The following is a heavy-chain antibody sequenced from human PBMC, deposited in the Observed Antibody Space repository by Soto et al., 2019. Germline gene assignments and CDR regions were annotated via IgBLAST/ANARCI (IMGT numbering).Heavy chain of an antibody. Sequence: APMKVSCKTSGYSFTDYKLHWVRQAPGQGLEWMGWVDPNGGGSNSAQKFQGSVTMTWDTSITTAYLDLTRLTTNDTATYFCATWVDYGDFEGFDFWG. CDR2: VDPNGGGS. J-gene: IGHJ4*01. V-gene: IGHV1-2*04. CDR1: GYSFTDYK. D-gene: IGHD4-17*01. CDR3: ATWVDYGDFEGFDF.